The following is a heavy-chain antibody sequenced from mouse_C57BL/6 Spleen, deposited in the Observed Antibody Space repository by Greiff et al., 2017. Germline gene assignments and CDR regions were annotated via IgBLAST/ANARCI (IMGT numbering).Heavy chain of an antibody. CDR1: GFTFSDYG. J-gene: IGHJ4*01. D-gene: IGHD2-4*01. V-gene: IGHV5-17*01. CDR3: ARREDDYDDAMDY. CDR2: ISSGSSTI. Sequence: EVQLVESGGGLVKPGGSLKLSCAASGFTFSDYGMHWVRQAPEKGLEWVAYISSGSSTIYYADTVKGRFTISRDNAKNTLFLQMTSLRSEDTAMYYCARREDDYDDAMDYWGQGTSVTVSS.